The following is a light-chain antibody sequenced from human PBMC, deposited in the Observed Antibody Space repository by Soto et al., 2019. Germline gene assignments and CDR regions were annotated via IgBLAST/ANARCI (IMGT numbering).Light chain of an antibody. J-gene: IGKJ1*01. Sequence: PQSPGTLSLSPGERATLSCRASQSVSGWLAWYQQKPGKAPKLLIYDASSLESGVPSRFSGSGSGTEFTLTISSLQPDDFATYYCQQYNSYWTFGQGTKVDIK. V-gene: IGKV1-5*01. CDR3: QQYNSYWT. CDR1: QSVSGW. CDR2: DAS.